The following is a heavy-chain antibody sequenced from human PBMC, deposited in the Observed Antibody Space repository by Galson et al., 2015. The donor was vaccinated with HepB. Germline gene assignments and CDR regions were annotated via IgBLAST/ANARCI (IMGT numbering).Heavy chain of an antibody. J-gene: IGHJ4*02. CDR1: GFTFSTYS. Sequence: SLRLSCAASGFTFSTYSMNWVRQAPGKGLEWVSYISGSGSIIHYADSVKGRFTMSRDNAENSLYLQMNSLRAEDTAVYYCARHITYADFDGYWGQGTLVTVSS. CDR2: ISGSGSII. D-gene: IGHD4-17*01. V-gene: IGHV3-48*01. CDR3: ARHITYADFDGY.